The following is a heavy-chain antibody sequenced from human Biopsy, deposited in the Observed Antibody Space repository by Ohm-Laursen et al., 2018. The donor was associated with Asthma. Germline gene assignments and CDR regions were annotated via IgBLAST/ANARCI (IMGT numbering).Heavy chain of an antibody. CDR2: LKPIS. V-gene: IGHV1-46*01. CDR3: TKVDPYSGYYFRVGARLLGFDP. Sequence: ASVKVSCKASGYTFSSYQMHWVRQAPGQGFEWLGMLKPISEYAQKFQDRVTMTTDKSANTAHMDLRKLTSDPTAVYYCTKVDPYSGYYFRVGARLLGFDPWGQGTLVTVSS. CDR1: GYTFSSYQ. J-gene: IGHJ5*02. D-gene: IGHD5-12*01.